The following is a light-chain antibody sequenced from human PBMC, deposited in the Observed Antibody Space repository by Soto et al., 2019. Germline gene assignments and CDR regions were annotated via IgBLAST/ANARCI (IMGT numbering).Light chain of an antibody. Sequence: EVVLTQSPATLSLSPGERATLSCRASQRIARYLAWYQHKPDQAPRLLIYDASTRATGIPARFSGSGSETDFTLTISNLEPEDFAVYYCQQRSDWPTFGQGSRLEIK. CDR3: QQRSDWPT. J-gene: IGKJ5*01. V-gene: IGKV3-11*01. CDR2: DAS. CDR1: QRIARY.